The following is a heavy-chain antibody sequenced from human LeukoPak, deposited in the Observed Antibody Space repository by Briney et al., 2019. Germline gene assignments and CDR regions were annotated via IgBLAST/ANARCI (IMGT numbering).Heavy chain of an antibody. CDR1: GFTFSSYA. CDR2: ISTSGATI. CDR3: AKGYYGSGSYGWFDY. Sequence: GGSLRLSCAASGFTFSSYAMSWVRQAPGKGLEWVSGISTSGATIYYADSVKGRFTISRDNSKNTLFLHMNSLRAEDTAVYSCAKGYYGSGSYGWFDYWGQGTLVTVSS. D-gene: IGHD3-10*01. V-gene: IGHV3-23*01. J-gene: IGHJ4*02.